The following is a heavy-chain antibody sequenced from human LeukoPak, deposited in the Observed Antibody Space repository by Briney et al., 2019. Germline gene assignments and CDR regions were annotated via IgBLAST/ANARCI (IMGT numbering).Heavy chain of an antibody. J-gene: IGHJ5*02. D-gene: IGHD6-13*01. CDR3: ARGSVSPGMSS. Sequence: SVKVSCKASGGTFSSYSISWVRQAPGQGLEWMGGIIPIFGTPNYAQKFQGRVTITTDDSTNTAYMELRSLRSEDTAVYYCARGSVSPGMSSWGQGTLVTVSS. CDR1: GGTFSSYS. V-gene: IGHV1-69*05. CDR2: IIPIFGTP.